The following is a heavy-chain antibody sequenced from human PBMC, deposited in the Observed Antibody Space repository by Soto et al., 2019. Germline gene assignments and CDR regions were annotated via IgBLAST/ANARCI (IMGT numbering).Heavy chain of an antibody. J-gene: IGHJ4*02. V-gene: IGHV3-9*01. Sequence: VQLVESGGGLVQPGGSLRLSCAASGFIFENHAMHWVRQAPGKGLEWVSGITYNGGTIGYADSVKGRFTISRDNAKNSLYLQMKSLRPEDTAFYYCAKDASMVRAHYDYWGQGTLVTVSS. CDR1: GFIFENHA. D-gene: IGHD3-10*01. CDR2: ITYNGGTI. CDR3: AKDASMVRAHYDY.